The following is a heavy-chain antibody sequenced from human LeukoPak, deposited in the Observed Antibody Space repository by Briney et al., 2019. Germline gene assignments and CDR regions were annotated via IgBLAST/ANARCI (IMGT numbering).Heavy chain of an antibody. CDR3: ARDPRTLYSSGMDV. CDR1: GLTFSSYS. V-gene: IGHV3-21*01. D-gene: IGHD6-19*01. CDR2: ISSSSYI. Sequence: GGSLRLSCAASGLTFSSYSMNWVRQAPGKGLEWVSSISSSSYIYYADSVKGRFTISRDNAKNSLYLQMNSLRAEDTAVYYCARDPRTLYSSGMDVWGQGTTVTVSS. J-gene: IGHJ6*02.